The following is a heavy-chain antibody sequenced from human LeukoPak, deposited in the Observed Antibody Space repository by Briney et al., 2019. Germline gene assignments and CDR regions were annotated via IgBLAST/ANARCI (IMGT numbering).Heavy chain of an antibody. V-gene: IGHV3-7*03. CDR1: GFTFSSYW. CDR2: IKQDGSEK. J-gene: IGHJ4*02. Sequence: PGGSLRLSCAASGFTFSSYWMSWVRQAPGKGLEWVANIKQDGSEKYYVDSVKGRFTISRDNAKNSLYLQMNSLRAEDTAVYYCARDQDYGDYKLRGLEDYWGQGTLVTVSS. D-gene: IGHD4-17*01. CDR3: ARDQDYGDYKLRGLEDY.